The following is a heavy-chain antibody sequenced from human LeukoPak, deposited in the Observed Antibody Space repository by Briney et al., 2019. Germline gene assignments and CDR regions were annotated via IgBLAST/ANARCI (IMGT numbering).Heavy chain of an antibody. CDR3: ARGYLNVLRFLEWLRMHMDV. Sequence: GGSLRLSCAASGFTFSSYSMNWVRQAPGKGLEWVSSISSSSSYIYYADSVKGRFTISRDNAKSSLYLQMNSLRAEDTAVYYCARGYLNVLRFLEWLRMHMDVWGQGTTVTVSS. CDR1: GFTFSSYS. V-gene: IGHV3-21*01. D-gene: IGHD3-3*01. J-gene: IGHJ6*02. CDR2: ISSSSSYI.